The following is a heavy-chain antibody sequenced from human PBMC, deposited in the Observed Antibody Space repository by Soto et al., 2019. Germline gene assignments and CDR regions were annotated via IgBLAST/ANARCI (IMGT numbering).Heavy chain of an antibody. CDR1: GVSISSYY. D-gene: IGHD6-13*01. CDR2: IYYSGST. V-gene: IGHV4-59*01. Sequence: QVQLQESGPGLVKPSETLSLTCTVSGVSISSYYWSWIRQPPGKGLEWIGYIYYSGSTNYNPSLKSRVTISVDTSKNQFSLKLSSVTAADTAVYYCAFSSFLAAAEMVGWGQGTLVTVSS. CDR3: AFSSFLAAAEMVG. J-gene: IGHJ4*02.